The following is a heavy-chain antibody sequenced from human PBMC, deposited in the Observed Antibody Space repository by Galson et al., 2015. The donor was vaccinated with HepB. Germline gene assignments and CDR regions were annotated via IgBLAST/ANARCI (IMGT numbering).Heavy chain of an antibody. CDR3: ARGARGLEWLFLDNWFDP. Sequence: SVKVSCKASGYTFTSYDINWVRQATGQGLEWMGWMNPNSGNTGYAQKFQGRVTMTRNTSISTAYMELSSLRSEDTAVYYCARGARGLEWLFLDNWFDPWGQGTLVTVSS. J-gene: IGHJ5*02. V-gene: IGHV1-8*01. CDR1: GYTFTSYD. D-gene: IGHD3-3*01. CDR2: MNPNSGNT.